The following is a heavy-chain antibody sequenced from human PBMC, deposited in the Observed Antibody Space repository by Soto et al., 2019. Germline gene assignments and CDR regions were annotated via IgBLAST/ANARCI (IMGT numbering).Heavy chain of an antibody. CDR3: AKVPSAYYFDY. CDR2: INNSGGST. J-gene: IGHJ4*02. Sequence: EVQLLESGGGLVQPGGSLRLSCAASGFTFSSYAMSWVRQAPGKGLEWVSAINNSGGSTHYADSVKGRFTISRDNSKNTLYLQMNSLRAEETAVYYCAKVPSAYYFDYWGQGTRVTVSS. V-gene: IGHV3-23*01. CDR1: GFTFSSYA. D-gene: IGHD6-25*01.